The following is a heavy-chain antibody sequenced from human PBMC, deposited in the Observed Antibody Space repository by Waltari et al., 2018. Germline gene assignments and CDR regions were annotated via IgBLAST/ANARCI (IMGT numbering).Heavy chain of an antibody. J-gene: IGHJ4*02. CDR1: GFTFSTYA. Sequence: EVQLVESGGGLVQPGGSLRVSCAASGFTFSTYAMSWVRQAPGKGVEWVSAFRNGVDTYYAASVKGRFTISRDNSKNTLSLQMNSLRPEDTAVYYCAKAVPPHTSGYFDNWGQGTLVTVSS. CDR3: AKAVPPHTSGYFDN. D-gene: IGHD6-25*01. V-gene: IGHV3-23*04. CDR2: FRNGVDT.